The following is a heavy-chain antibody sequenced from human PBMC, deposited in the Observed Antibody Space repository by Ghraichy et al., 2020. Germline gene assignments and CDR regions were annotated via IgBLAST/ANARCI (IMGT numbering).Heavy chain of an antibody. CDR1: GFTFSSYA. Sequence: GGSLRLSCAASGFTFSSYAMSWVRQAPGKGLEWVSAISGSGGSTYYADSVKGRFTISRDNSKNTLYLQMNSLRAEDTAVYYCANSMGITGTTKSLEYYYYSYGMDVWGQGTTFTVSS. J-gene: IGHJ6*02. D-gene: IGHD1-7*01. CDR3: ANSMGITGTTKSLEYYYYSYGMDV. V-gene: IGHV3-23*01. CDR2: ISGSGGST.